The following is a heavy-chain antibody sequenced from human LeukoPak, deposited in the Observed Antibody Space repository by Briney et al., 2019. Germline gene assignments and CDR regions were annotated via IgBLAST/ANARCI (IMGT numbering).Heavy chain of an antibody. CDR2: IYSGGST. CDR3: ATGYDILTGPQFGY. Sequence: GGSLRLSCAASGFTVSGNYMSWVRQAPGKGLEWVSVIYSGGSTYYADSVKGRFTISRDNSKNTLYLQMNSLRAEDTAVYYCATGYDILTGPQFGYWGQGTLVTVPS. V-gene: IGHV3-53*01. D-gene: IGHD3-9*01. J-gene: IGHJ4*02. CDR1: GFTVSGNY.